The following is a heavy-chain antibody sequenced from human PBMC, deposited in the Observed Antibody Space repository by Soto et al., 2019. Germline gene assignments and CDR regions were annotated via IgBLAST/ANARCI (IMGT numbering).Heavy chain of an antibody. V-gene: IGHV3-7*01. D-gene: IGHD6-6*01. CDR3: ARGGRPPPDYYYYYTDV. Sequence: GGSLRLSCAASGFTFSSYWMSWVRQAPGKGLEWVANIKQDGSEKYYVDSVKGRFTISRDNAKNSLYLQMNSLRAEDTAVYYCARGGRPPPDYYYYYTDVWGKGTTVTVSS. CDR2: IKQDGSEK. J-gene: IGHJ6*03. CDR1: GFTFSSYW.